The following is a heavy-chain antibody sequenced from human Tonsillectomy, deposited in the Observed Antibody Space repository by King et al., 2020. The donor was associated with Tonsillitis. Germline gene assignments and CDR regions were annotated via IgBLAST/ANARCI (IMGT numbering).Heavy chain of an antibody. CDR3: ASLGAFDI. D-gene: IGHD7-27*01. Sequence: LQLQESGPALVKPSQTLSLTFTVSVGSISGGSYYWNWIRQPAGKGLEWIGSFYISAGTNYTPSLTSRVTISVDTSKNQFSLNLSPVTAADTAVYYCASLGAFDIWGQGTMVTVSS. CDR1: VGSISGGSYY. J-gene: IGHJ3*02. V-gene: IGHV4-61*02. CDR2: FYISAGT.